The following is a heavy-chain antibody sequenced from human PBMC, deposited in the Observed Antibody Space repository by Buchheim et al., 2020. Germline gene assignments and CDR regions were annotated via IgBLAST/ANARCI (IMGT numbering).Heavy chain of an antibody. CDR1: GFTFSSYW. J-gene: IGHJ6*02. V-gene: IGHV3-7*01. Sequence: EVQLVESGGGLVQPGGSLRLSCAASGFTFSSYWMTWVRQAPGKGLEWVANIKEAGREGYYVDSVKGRFAISRDNAMNSLFLPMSSLRAEDTAVYYCARGTRDYYGMDVWGQGTT. CDR3: ARGTRDYYGMDV. CDR2: IKEAGREG.